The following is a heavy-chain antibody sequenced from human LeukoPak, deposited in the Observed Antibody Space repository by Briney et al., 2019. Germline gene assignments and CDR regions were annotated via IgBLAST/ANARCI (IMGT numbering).Heavy chain of an antibody. J-gene: IGHJ4*02. CDR3: VTNFDPDVD. CDR2: ISGSSSTI. Sequence: GGSLRLSCAASGFNFGSYSMTWVRQAPGKGLEWVSYISGSSSTIYYADSVKGRFTISRDNAKNSLYLQMNSLRAEDTAVYYCVTNFDPDVDWGQGTLVTVSS. CDR1: GFNFGSYS. D-gene: IGHD3-9*01. V-gene: IGHV3-48*01.